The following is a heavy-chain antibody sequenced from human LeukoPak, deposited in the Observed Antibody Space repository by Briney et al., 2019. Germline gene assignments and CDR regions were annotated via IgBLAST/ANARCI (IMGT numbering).Heavy chain of an antibody. V-gene: IGHV1-69*05. J-gene: IGHJ3*02. Sequence: ASVKVSCKASGGTFSSYAISWVRQAPGQGLEWMGGIIPIFGTANYAQKFQGRVTITTDESTSTAYMVLSSLRSEDTAVYYCARDTLTYYDILTGHRETSHIPRDAFDIWGQGTMVTVSS. CDR3: ARDTLTYYDILTGHRETSHIPRDAFDI. CDR1: GGTFSSYA. D-gene: IGHD3-9*01. CDR2: IIPIFGTA.